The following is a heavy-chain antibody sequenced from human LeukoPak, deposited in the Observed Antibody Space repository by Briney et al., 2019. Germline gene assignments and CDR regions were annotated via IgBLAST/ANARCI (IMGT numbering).Heavy chain of an antibody. V-gene: IGHV3-9*01. CDR1: AFTFDDYG. J-gene: IGHJ4*02. CDR2: ISWNSGRI. CDR3: AKDNGYYFDH. Sequence: PGGSLRLSCTASAFTFDDYGMHWVRQAPGKGLEWVSGISWNSGRIDYADSVKGRFTISRDNAKNSLYLQMNSLRAEDTALYYCAKDNGYYFDHRGQGTLITVSS.